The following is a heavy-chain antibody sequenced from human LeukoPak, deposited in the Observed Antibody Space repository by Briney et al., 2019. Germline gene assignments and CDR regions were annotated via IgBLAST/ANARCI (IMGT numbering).Heavy chain of an antibody. J-gene: IGHJ4*02. CDR2: IGSGDGSRP. CDR1: GFIFHDYA. V-gene: IGHV3-43*02. CDR3: ARDDGSTWLLDS. Sequence: GGSLRLSCAASGFIFHDYAMHWVRQASGKGLEWVSLIGSGDGSRPLFADSVKGQFNGSRDNSKNSLYLQMSSLRTEDTALYYCARDDGSTWLLDSWGQGTRVSVSS. D-gene: IGHD6-13*01.